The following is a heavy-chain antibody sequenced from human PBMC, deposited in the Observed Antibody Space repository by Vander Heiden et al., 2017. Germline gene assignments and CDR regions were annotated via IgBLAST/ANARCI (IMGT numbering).Heavy chain of an antibody. Sequence: QVQLQQWGAGLLKPSETLSLTCAVYGGSFSGYYWSWLRQPPGKGLEWIGEINHSGSTNYNPSLKSRVTISIDTSRNQFSLKLSSVTAADTAVYYCARAPYDSRWGNYYGMDVWGQGTTVTVSS. V-gene: IGHV4-34*01. CDR1: GGSFSGYY. D-gene: IGHD3-22*01. J-gene: IGHJ6*02. CDR3: ARAPYDSRWGNYYGMDV. CDR2: INHSGST.